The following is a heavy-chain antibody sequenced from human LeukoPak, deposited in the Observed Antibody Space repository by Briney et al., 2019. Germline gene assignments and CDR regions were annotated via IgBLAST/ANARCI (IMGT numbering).Heavy chain of an antibody. J-gene: IGHJ4*02. CDR3: ASWVGRDY. CDR1: GFTFDDYA. V-gene: IGHV3-9*01. CDR2: ISWNSGSI. D-gene: IGHD2-15*01. Sequence: GGSLRLSCAASGFTFDDYAMHWVRQAPGKGLEWVSGISWNSGSIGYADSVKGRFTISRDNAKNSLYLQMNSLRAEDTAVYYCASWVGRDYWGQGTLVTVSS.